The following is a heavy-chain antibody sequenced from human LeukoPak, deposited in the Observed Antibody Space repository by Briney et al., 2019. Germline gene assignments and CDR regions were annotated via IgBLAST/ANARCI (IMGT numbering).Heavy chain of an antibody. CDR3: AKGGYSGYDWGPFDY. CDR2: IWYDGSNK. D-gene: IGHD5-12*01. Sequence: GGSLRLSCAASGFTFSSYGMHWVRQAPGKGLEWVAVIWYDGSNKYYADSMKGRFTISRDNSKNTLYLQMNSLRAEDTAVYYCAKGGYSGYDWGPFDYWGQGTLVTVSS. J-gene: IGHJ4*02. CDR1: GFTFSSYG. V-gene: IGHV3-33*06.